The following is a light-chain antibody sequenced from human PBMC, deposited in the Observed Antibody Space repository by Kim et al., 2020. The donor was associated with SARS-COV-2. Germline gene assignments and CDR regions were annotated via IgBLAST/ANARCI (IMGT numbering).Light chain of an antibody. CDR1: NIGSKS. J-gene: IGLJ3*02. V-gene: IGLV3-21*04. Sequence: GKTARVTCGGNNIGSKSVHWYQQKPGQAPVLVIYYDSDRPAGIPERFSGSNSGNTATLTISRVEAGDEADYYCQVWDSSSDPHWVFGGGTQLTVL. CDR3: QVWDSSSDPHWV. CDR2: YDS.